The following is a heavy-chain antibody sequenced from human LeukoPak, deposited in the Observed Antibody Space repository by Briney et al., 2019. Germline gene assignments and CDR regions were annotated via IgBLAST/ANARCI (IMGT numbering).Heavy chain of an antibody. V-gene: IGHV5-51*01. D-gene: IGHD4-17*01. CDR1: GYSFTSYW. Sequence: GESLKISCKGSGYSFTSYWIGWGRPMPGKSLEWMGIIYPGDSDTRYSPSLQGQVTISADKSISTAYLQWSSLKASDTAMYYCARQKDGDYRSWFDPWGQGTLVTVSS. J-gene: IGHJ5*02. CDR3: ARQKDGDYRSWFDP. CDR2: IYPGDSDT.